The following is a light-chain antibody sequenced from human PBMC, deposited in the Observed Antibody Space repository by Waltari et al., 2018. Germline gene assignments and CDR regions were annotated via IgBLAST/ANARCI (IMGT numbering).Light chain of an antibody. CDR1: RSNLGPST. CDR2: GSN. Sequence: QSVLTQPPSASGTPWPAVTISFSGSRSNLGPSTFNWYQLLPGPAPQLLLYGSNQRTSGVPDRVSGSKYGTSASLAISGLQSEDEADYYCAAWDDSLNGVVFGGGTTLTVL. J-gene: IGLJ2*01. CDR3: AAWDDSLNGVV. V-gene: IGLV1-44*01.